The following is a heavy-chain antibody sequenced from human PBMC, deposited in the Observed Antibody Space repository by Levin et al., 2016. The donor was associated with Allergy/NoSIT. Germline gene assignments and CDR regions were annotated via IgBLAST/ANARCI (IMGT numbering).Heavy chain of an antibody. Sequence: SETLSLTCTVSGGSISSSSYYWGWIRQPPGKGLEWIGSIYYSGSTYYNPSLKSRVTISVDTSKNQFSLKLSSVTAADTAVYYCARSDYGDYGSLSYWGQGTLVTVSS. J-gene: IGHJ4*02. CDR2: IYYSGST. D-gene: IGHD4-17*01. CDR1: GGSISSSSYY. V-gene: IGHV4-39*07. CDR3: ARSDYGDYGSLSY.